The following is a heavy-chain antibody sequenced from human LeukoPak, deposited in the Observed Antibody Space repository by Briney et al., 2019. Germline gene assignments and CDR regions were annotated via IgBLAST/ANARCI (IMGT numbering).Heavy chain of an antibody. Sequence: GGSLRLSCAASGFTFSSYGMHWVRQAPGKGLEWVAVISYDGSIKYYADSVKGRFTISRDNSKNTLYLQMNSLRAEDTAVYYCAKVGRYGSGLYWGQGTLVTVSS. CDR3: AKVGRYGSGLY. J-gene: IGHJ4*02. CDR2: ISYDGSIK. V-gene: IGHV3-30*18. CDR1: GFTFSSYG. D-gene: IGHD3-10*01.